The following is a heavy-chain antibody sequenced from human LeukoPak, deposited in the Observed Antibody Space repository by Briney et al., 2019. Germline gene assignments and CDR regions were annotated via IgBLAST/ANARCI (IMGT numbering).Heavy chain of an antibody. D-gene: IGHD6-13*01. J-gene: IGHJ5*02. Sequence: PSETLSLTCTVSGGSISSYYWSWIRQPPGKGLEWIGYIYYSGSTNYNPSLKSRVTISVDTSKNQFSLKLSSVTAADTAVYYCARKQQLGAWFDPWGQGTLVTVSS. CDR3: ARKQQLGAWFDP. V-gene: IGHV4-59*12. CDR1: GGSISSYY. CDR2: IYYSGST.